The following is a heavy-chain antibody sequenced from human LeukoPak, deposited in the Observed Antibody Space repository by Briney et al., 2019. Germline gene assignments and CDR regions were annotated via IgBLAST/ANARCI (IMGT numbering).Heavy chain of an antibody. CDR3: TRGRGDGYNYFDY. CDR1: GVSFSGYS. J-gene: IGHJ4*02. V-gene: IGHV3-48*02. D-gene: IGHD5-24*01. Sequence: PGGSLSLSCAASGVSFSGYSMNWVRRAPGKGLEWVSCIRSSSTTIYHADSVKGRFTISRDNARNSLYLQMNSLRDEDTAVYYCTRGRGDGYNYFDYWGQGTLVTVSS. CDR2: IRSSSTTI.